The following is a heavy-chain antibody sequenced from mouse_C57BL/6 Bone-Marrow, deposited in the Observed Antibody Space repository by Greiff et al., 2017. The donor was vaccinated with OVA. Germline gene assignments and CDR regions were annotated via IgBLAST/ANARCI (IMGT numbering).Heavy chain of an antibody. D-gene: IGHD2-4*01. CDR2: IYPGDGDT. J-gene: IGHJ3*01. V-gene: IGHV1-80*01. CDR1: GYAFSSYW. CDR3: ARSDDSSAWFAY. Sequence: VKLVESGAELVKPGASVKISCKASGYAFSSYWMNWVKQRPGKGLEWIGQIYPGDGDTNYNGKFKGKATLTADKSSSTAYMQLSSLTSEDSAVYFCARSDDSSAWFAYWGQGTLVTVSA.